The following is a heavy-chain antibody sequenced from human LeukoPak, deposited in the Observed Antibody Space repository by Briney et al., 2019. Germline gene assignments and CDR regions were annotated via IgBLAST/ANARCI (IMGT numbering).Heavy chain of an antibody. CDR2: ISYDGRNK. CDR3: AKDSSRQQLVASDY. CDR1: GFTFSNYG. J-gene: IGHJ4*02. V-gene: IGHV3-30*18. D-gene: IGHD6-13*01. Sequence: GGSPRLSCAASGFTFSNYGMHWVRQAPGKGLEWVAVISYDGRNKFYADSVKGRFTISRDNSKNTVFLQMSSLRAEDTAVYYCAKDSSRQQLVASDYWGQGTLVTVSS.